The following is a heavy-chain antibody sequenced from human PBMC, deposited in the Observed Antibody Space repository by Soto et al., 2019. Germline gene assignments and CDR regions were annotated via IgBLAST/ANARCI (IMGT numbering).Heavy chain of an antibody. CDR2: IIPILGIA. J-gene: IGHJ5*02. CDR1: GGTFSSYT. Sequence: QVQLVQSGAEVKKPGSSVKVSCKASGGTFSSYTISWVRQAPGQGLEWMGRIIPILGIANYAQKFQGRVTITPDKPPSTAYMELSSLRSEDTAGYYCARGGPFDPWGQGTLVTVSS. V-gene: IGHV1-69*02. CDR3: ARGGPFDP. D-gene: IGHD3-16*01.